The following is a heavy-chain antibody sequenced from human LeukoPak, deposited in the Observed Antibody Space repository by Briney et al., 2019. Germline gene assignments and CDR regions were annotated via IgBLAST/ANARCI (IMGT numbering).Heavy chain of an antibody. CDR3: AKDWGFRGVQYYFDY. J-gene: IGHJ4*02. CDR1: GFTFDDYA. CDR2: ISWNSGSI. Sequence: PGGSLRLSCAASGFTFDDYAMHWVRQAPGKGLEWVSGISWNSGSIGYADSVKGRFTISRDNAKNSLYLQMNSLRAEDTALYYCAKDWGFRGVQYYFDYWGQGTLVTVSS. V-gene: IGHV3-9*01. D-gene: IGHD3-10*01.